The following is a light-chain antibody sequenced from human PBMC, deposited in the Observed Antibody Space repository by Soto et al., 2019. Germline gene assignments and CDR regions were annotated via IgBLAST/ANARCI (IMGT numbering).Light chain of an antibody. Sequence: DIQMTQSPSSLSASVGDRVTITSRASQGISNFLAWFQQKPVKAPKSLIYPASCFQSGVPSKFSGSGSGTDFTLIIDSLQPEDFAASYCHQCNAYPRITFGQGTRLEIK. CDR2: PAS. CDR3: HQCNAYPRIT. J-gene: IGKJ5*01. V-gene: IGKV1-16*02. CDR1: QGISNF.